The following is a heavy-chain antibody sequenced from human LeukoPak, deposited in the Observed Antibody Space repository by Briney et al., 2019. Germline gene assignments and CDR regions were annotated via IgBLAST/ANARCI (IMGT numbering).Heavy chain of an antibody. Sequence: ASVKVSCKASGYPFSGYYIHWVRQAPGQGLEWLGWINPETGATKYAQRFEGRVTLTRDTSVTTVHMELSGLRSDDSAVYYCAKENLNYYGSGSYLYWGQGSQVTVSS. CDR3: AKENLNYYGSGSYLY. D-gene: IGHD3-10*01. J-gene: IGHJ4*02. V-gene: IGHV1-2*02. CDR1: GYPFSGYY. CDR2: INPETGAT.